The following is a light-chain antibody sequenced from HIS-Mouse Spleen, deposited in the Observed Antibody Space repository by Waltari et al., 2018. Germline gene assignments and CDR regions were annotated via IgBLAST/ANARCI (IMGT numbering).Light chain of an antibody. Sequence: EIVLTQSPRTLSLPPGERATLSCRASQSVSSSYLAWYQQKPGQAPRLLIYGASSRATGIPDRFSGSGSGTDFTLTISRLEPEDFAVYYCQQYGSSFTFGPGTKVDIK. J-gene: IGKJ3*01. CDR3: QQYGSSFT. V-gene: IGKV3-20*01. CDR2: GAS. CDR1: QSVSSSY.